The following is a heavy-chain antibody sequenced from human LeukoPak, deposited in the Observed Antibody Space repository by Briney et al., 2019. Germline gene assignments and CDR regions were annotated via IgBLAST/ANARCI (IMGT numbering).Heavy chain of an antibody. D-gene: IGHD6-25*01. CDR1: EFTFSAYW. CDR2: IRGGGSMT. J-gene: IGHJ4*02. CDR3: ARENLAAAADY. Sequence: GGSLRLSCAASEFTFSAYWMHWVRQAPGKGLVWVSRIRGGGSMTNYADSVKGRFTISRDNAKNTLYLQMNSLRLEDTAVYYCARENLAAAADYWGQGTMVTVSS. V-gene: IGHV3-74*01.